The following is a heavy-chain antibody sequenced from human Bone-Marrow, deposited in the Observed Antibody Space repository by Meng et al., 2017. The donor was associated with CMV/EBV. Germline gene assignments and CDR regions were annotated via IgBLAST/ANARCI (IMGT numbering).Heavy chain of an antibody. D-gene: IGHD2-2*02. CDR2: ISGSGGST. CDR1: GFTFSSYA. J-gene: IGHJ4*02. CDR3: AKGNDIVVVPAAIRVPDFDY. Sequence: GESLKISCAASGFTFSSYAMHWVRQAPGKGLEWVSAISGSGGSTYYADSVKGRFTISRDNSKNTLYLQMNSLRAEDTAVYYCAKGNDIVVVPAAIRVPDFDYWGQGTLVTVSS. V-gene: IGHV3-23*01.